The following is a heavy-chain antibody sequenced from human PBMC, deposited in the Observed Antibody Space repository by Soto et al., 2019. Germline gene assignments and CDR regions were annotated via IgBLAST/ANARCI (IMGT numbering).Heavy chain of an antibody. J-gene: IGHJ5*02. CDR2: IYRSGST. CDR3: ARVSRNWFDP. CDR1: VGSISSGGYS. Sequence: PSETLSLTCAVSVGSISSGGYSWSWIRQPPGKGLEWIGYIYRSGSTFSNPSLKSRVIMSIDTSKNQFSLKVSSVTAADTAVYYCARVSRNWFDPWGQGTLVTVSS. V-gene: IGHV4-30-2*01. D-gene: IGHD2-2*01.